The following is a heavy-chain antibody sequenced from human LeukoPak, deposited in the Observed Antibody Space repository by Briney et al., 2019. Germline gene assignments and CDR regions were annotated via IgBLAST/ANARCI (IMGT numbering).Heavy chain of an antibody. CDR2: VYYGGRT. CDR3: VRETATYYYDSTGYYRQTEAFDI. Sequence: PSETLSLTCTVSGGSVSSDSFYWSWIRQPPGKGLEWIGYVYYGGRTKYNPSLQSRVTISVDRSKNHFSLKLTSVTAADTAVYYCVRETATYYYDSTGYYRQTEAFDIWGQGTMVTVSS. CDR1: GGSVSSDSFY. D-gene: IGHD3-22*01. V-gene: IGHV4-61*01. J-gene: IGHJ3*02.